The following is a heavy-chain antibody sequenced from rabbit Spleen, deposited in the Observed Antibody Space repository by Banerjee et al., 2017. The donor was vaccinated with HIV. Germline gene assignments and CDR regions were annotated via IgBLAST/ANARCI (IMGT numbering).Heavy chain of an antibody. CDR1: AFDFSSGG. V-gene: IGHV1S21*01. J-gene: IGHJ4*01. D-gene: IGHD2-1*01. Sequence: LEEFGGGLVQPGGSLKLSCKASAFDFSSGGVSWVRQAPGKGLEWIGYIDPLFGITYYANWVNGRFTISKTSSTTVTLQMTSLTAADTATYFCARDYGDYDNYGHALNLWGQGTLVTVS. CDR3: ARDYGDYDNYGHALNL. CDR2: IDPLFGIT.